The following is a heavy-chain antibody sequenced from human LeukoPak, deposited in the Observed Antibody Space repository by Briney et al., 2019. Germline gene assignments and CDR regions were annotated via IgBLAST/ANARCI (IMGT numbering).Heavy chain of an antibody. J-gene: IGHJ4*02. CDR3: ARDSGSYRYFDY. CDR1: GFTFRRYW. V-gene: IGHV3-7*04. CDR2: IHQDGDEK. D-gene: IGHD1-26*01. Sequence: GGSLRLSCAASGFTFRRYWMNWVRQAPGKGLEWVANIHQDGDEKHYVDSVKGRFTISRDNARNSVFLEMNSLSAEDTAVYYCARDSGSYRYFDYWGQGILVMVSS.